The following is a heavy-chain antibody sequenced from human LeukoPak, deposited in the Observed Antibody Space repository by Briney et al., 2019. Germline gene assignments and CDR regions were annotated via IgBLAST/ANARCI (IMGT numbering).Heavy chain of an antibody. Sequence: GVLRLSFTASGFTFSSYAMSWVRQAPGKGLEWVSAITDSGGSTSYADSVRGRFTISRDNSKNTLYLQMNSLRAEDTAVYYCAKDTSARRGSLNGWGQGTLVTVSS. CDR2: ITDSGGST. CDR1: GFTFSSYA. J-gene: IGHJ4*02. V-gene: IGHV3-23*01. D-gene: IGHD3-16*02. CDR3: AKDTSARRGSLNG.